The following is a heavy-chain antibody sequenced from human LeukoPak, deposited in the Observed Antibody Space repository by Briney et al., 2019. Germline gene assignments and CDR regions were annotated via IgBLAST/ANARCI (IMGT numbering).Heavy chain of an antibody. V-gene: IGHV3-53*01. D-gene: IGHD3-10*01. CDR3: ASGSGSYRTPYYYMDV. CDR1: GFTVSSNY. Sequence: PGGSLRVSCAASGFTVSSNYMSWVRQAPGKGLEWVSVIYSGGSTYYADSVKGRFTISRDNSKNKLYLQMNSLRAEDTAVYYCASGSGSYRTPYYYMDVWGTGTTVTVSS. J-gene: IGHJ6*03. CDR2: IYSGGST.